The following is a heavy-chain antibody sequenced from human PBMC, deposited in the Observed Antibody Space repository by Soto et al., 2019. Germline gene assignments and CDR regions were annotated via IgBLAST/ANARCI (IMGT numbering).Heavy chain of an antibody. Sequence: GKGMEWGGRSRNKAQSYTTEYAASVKGRFTFSRDDSKNSIYLQMNSLKIEDTALYYCVRSKGGYSYGTPFDYWGQGTLVTVSS. CDR3: VRSKGGYSYGTPFDY. J-gene: IGHJ4*02. CDR2: SRNKAQSYTT. D-gene: IGHD5-18*01. V-gene: IGHV3-72*01.